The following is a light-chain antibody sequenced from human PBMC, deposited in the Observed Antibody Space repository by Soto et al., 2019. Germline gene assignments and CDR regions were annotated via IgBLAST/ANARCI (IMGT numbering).Light chain of an antibody. V-gene: IGKV1-39*01. CDR1: QRVDSY. CDR3: KQSYSTPRT. Sequence: SISCETSQRVDSYIHWYQHQSGKPPKLLIYAASTLQDGVPSRFSGSGSGADFTLPIRSMQPEDVAPYDCKQSYSTPRTCVKGTKGDLK. J-gene: IGKJ1*01. CDR2: AAS.